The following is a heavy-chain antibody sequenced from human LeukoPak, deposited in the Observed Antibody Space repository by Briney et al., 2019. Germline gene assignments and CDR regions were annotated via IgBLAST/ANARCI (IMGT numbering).Heavy chain of an antibody. D-gene: IGHD3-22*01. CDR2: IYYSGST. CDR3: ARVSGYYDSSGYPVFDL. Sequence: PSETLSLTCTVSGGSISSYYWSWIRQPPGKGLEWIGYIYYSGSTNYNPSLKSRVTISVDTSKNQFSLKLSSATAADTAVYYCARVSGYYDSSGYPVFDLWGRGTLVTVSS. V-gene: IGHV4-59*01. CDR1: GGSISSYY. J-gene: IGHJ2*01.